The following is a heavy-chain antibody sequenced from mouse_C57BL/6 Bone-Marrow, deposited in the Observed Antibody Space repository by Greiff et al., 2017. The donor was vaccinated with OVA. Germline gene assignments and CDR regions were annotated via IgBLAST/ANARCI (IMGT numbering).Heavy chain of an antibody. CDR1: GFTFSSYG. V-gene: IGHV5-6*01. CDR2: ISSGGSYT. D-gene: IGHD1-1*01. Sequence: EVKLMESGGDLVKPGGSLKLSCAASGFTFSSYGISWVRQTPDKRLEWVATISSGGSYTYYPDSVKGRFTISRDNAKNTLYLQMSSLKSEDTAMYYCARQYYYGSSFLYWYFDVWGTGTTVTVSS. J-gene: IGHJ1*03. CDR3: ARQYYYGSSFLYWYFDV.